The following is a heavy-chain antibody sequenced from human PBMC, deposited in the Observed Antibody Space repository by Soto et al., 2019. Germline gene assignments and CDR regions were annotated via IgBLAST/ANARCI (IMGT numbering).Heavy chain of an antibody. CDR3: ARGPGGGSCHN. Sequence: QVQLVQSGAEVKNPGASVKVSCQASGYTFTDYYMHWVRQAPGQGLEWMGVINPNTGNTVYAQEFQGXXTXAXXTSTSTVYMELSSLRSEDTAVYYCARGPGGGSCHNWGQGTLVTVSS. J-gene: IGHJ4*02. CDR1: GYTFTDYY. CDR2: INPNTGNT. D-gene: IGHD2-15*01. V-gene: IGHV1-46*03.